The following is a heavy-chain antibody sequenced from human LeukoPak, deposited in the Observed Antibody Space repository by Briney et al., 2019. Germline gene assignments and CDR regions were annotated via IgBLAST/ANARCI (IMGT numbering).Heavy chain of an antibody. CDR3: ARGTARFDY. D-gene: IGHD1-1*01. V-gene: IGHV5-51*01. Sequence: PGESLKISCKGSGYSFNSCWIGWVRQMPGKGLEWMGTIYPGNSETRYSPSFQGQVTMSADKSISTAYLQWSSLKASDTAMYYCARGTARFDYWGQGTLVSVSS. CDR1: GYSFNSCW. J-gene: IGHJ4*02. CDR2: IYPGNSET.